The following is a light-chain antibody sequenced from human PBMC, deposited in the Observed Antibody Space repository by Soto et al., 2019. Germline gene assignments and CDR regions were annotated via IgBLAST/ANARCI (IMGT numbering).Light chain of an antibody. CDR3: AAWDDSLNGPV. CDR1: SSNIGSNT. Sequence: QSVLIQPPSASGTPGQRVTISCSGSSSNIGSNTVNWYQQLPGTAPKLLIYSNNRRPSGVPDRFSGSKSGTSASLAISGLQSEDEADYYCAAWDDSLNGPVFGGGTKLTVL. J-gene: IGLJ2*01. V-gene: IGLV1-44*01. CDR2: SNN.